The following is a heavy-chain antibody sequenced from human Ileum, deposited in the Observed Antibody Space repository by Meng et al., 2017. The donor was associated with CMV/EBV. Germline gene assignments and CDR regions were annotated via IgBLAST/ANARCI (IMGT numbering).Heavy chain of an antibody. Sequence: GESLKISCAASGFAFNDYAMHWVRQVPGKGLEWVAVISSAGSKRYYADSVRGRFTISRDNSKHSLHLQMNSLRAEDTALYFCAKDRYCATTICYPDFYYYGMAFWGQGTMVTVSS. CDR1: GFAFNDYA. D-gene: IGHD2-8*01. J-gene: IGHJ6*02. CDR2: ISSAGSKR. V-gene: IGHV3-43D*03. CDR3: AKDRYCATTICYPDFYYYGMAF.